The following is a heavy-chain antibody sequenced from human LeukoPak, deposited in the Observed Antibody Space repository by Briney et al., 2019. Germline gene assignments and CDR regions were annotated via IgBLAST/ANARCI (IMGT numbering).Heavy chain of an antibody. CDR2: MNPNSGNT. CDR1: GYTFTSYD. J-gene: IGHJ6*02. CDR3: ARFLGYCSGGSCYSKGYYYYYGMDV. V-gene: IGHV1-8*01. D-gene: IGHD2-15*01. Sequence: ASVKVSCKASGYTFTSYDINWVRQASGQGLEWMGWMNPNSGNTGYAQKFQGRVTMTRNTSISTAYMELSSLRSEDTAVYYCARFLGYCSGGSCYSKGYYYYYGMDVWGQGTTVTVSS.